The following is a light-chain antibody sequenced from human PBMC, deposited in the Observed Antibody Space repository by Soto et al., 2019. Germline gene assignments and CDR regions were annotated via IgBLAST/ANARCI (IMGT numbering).Light chain of an antibody. Sequence: QSALTQPPSASGSPGQSVTISCTGTSSDIGDYNYVSWYQQHPGKAPKLMIYEVSKRPSGVPDRFSGSKSGNTASLTVSGLQAEDEADYYCSSYAGSNSPFVFGSGTSSPS. CDR2: EVS. V-gene: IGLV2-8*01. CDR3: SSYAGSNSPFV. J-gene: IGLJ1*01. CDR1: SSDIGDYNY.